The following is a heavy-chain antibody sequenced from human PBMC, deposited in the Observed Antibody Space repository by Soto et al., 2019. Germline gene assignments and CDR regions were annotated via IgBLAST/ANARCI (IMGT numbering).Heavy chain of an antibody. D-gene: IGHD3-10*01. Sequence: GGSLRLSCAASGFNFSKYWMSWVRQAPGKGLEWVANIDQFGIEKYYADSAPSRFTISRDDADNSLYLQVNSLRVGDTAVYFCARDQMARGLYGMDVWGQGTTVTVSS. CDR2: IDQFGIEK. CDR1: GFNFSKYW. CDR3: ARDQMARGLYGMDV. V-gene: IGHV3-7*01. J-gene: IGHJ6*02.